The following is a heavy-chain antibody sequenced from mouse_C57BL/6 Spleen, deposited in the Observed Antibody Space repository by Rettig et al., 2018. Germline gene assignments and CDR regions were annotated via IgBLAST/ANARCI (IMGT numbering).Heavy chain of an antibody. CDR3: AREGAITTGFAY. J-gene: IGHJ3*01. D-gene: IGHD1-1*01. V-gene: IGHV1-26*01. CDR1: GYTFTDYY. Sequence: QQSGPELVKPGASVKISCKASGYTFTDYYMNWVKQSHGKSLEWIGDINPNNGGTSYNQKFKGKATLTVDKSSSTAYMELRSLTSEDSAVYYCAREGAITTGFAYWGQGTLVTVSA. CDR2: INPNNGGT.